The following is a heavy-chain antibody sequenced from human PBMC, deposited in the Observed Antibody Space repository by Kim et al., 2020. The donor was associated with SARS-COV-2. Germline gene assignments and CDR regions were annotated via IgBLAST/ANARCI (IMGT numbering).Heavy chain of an antibody. D-gene: IGHD5-18*01. CDR1: GGSISSYY. CDR3: ARAGMVTSVSFDY. V-gene: IGHV4-59*13. Sequence: SETLSLTFTVSGGSISSYYWSWIRQPPGKGLEWIGYIYYSGSTNYNPSLKSRVTISVDTSKNQFSLKLSSVTAADTAVYYCARAGMVTSVSFDYWGQGTLVTVSS. CDR2: IYYSGST. J-gene: IGHJ4*02.